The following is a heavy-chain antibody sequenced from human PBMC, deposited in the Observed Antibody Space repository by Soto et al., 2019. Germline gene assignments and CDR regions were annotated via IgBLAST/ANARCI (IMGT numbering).Heavy chain of an antibody. Sequence: AVKVSCKGSGGTFSRYAISWVRQATGQGVEWMGGIIPIFVTANYAQKFQGRVTITADESTSTAYMKLSSLRSEDTAVYYCARDRRDSSGWLVLFYYYYGMDVWGQGTTVTVSS. CDR2: IIPIFVTA. CDR1: GGTFSRYA. D-gene: IGHD6-19*01. V-gene: IGHV1-69*13. CDR3: ARDRRDSSGWLVLFYYYYGMDV. J-gene: IGHJ6*02.